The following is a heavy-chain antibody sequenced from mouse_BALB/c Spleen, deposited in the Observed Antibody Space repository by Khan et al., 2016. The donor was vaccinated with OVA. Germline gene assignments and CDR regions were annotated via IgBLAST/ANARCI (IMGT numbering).Heavy chain of an antibody. D-gene: IGHD2-1*01. V-gene: IGHV1S56*01. Sequence: QVQLQQSGPELVKPGASVRISCKASGYTFTNYYIHWVKQRPGQGLEWIGWIYPGNVNTKYNEKFKGKATLTADKSSSTAYMQLSSLTSEDSAVXFCARAGDYGSHRAGFAYWGQGTLVTVSS. CDR1: GYTFTNYY. CDR3: ARAGDYGSHRAGFAY. CDR2: IYPGNVNT. J-gene: IGHJ3*01.